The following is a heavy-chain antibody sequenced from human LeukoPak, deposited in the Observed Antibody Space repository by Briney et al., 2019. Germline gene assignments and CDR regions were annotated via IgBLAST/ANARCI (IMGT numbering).Heavy chain of an antibody. V-gene: IGHV1-46*01. D-gene: IGHD1-26*01. Sequence: GASVKVSCKASGYTFTSYYVHWVRQAPGQGLEWVGIINPSGGSTSYAQKFQGRVTMTRDTSTSTVYMELSSLRSEDTAVYYCARDPRAQVYSGSYLPSYYFDYWGQGTLVTVSS. J-gene: IGHJ4*02. CDR2: INPSGGST. CDR1: GYTFTSYY. CDR3: ARDPRAQVYSGSYLPSYYFDY.